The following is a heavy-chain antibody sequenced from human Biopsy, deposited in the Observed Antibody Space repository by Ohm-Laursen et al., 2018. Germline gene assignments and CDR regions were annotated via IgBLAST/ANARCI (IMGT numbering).Heavy chain of an antibody. CDR3: TTDRTGRALFDN. J-gene: IGHJ4*02. CDR2: INGYSIST. CDR1: GHTLTNPD. D-gene: IGHD3/OR15-3a*01. V-gene: IGHV1-18*01. Sequence: ASVKVSCKASGHTLTNPDISWVRQAPGQGLEWLGWINGYSISTNYAPKFQGRIIMTTDTSTSTVYMELRSPRSDDTAMYYCTTDRTGRALFDNWGQGSLVTVSS.